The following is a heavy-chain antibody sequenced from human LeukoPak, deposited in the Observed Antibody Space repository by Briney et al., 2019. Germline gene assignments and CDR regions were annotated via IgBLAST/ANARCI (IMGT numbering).Heavy chain of an antibody. D-gene: IGHD6-13*01. J-gene: IGHJ5*02. CDR2: TYYRSKWYT. CDR1: GDSVSSKSAA. V-gene: IGHV6-1*01. CDR3: ARVFWEQQLRWFDP. Sequence: RSQTLSLTCAISGDSVSSKSAAWNWIRQSPSRGLEWLGRTYYRSKWYTDYAESVQSRITINPDTSKNQFSLQLNSVTPDDAAVYYCARVFWEQQLRWFDPWGQGTLVTVSP.